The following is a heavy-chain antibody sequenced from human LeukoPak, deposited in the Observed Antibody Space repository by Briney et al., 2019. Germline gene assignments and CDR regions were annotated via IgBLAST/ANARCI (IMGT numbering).Heavy chain of an antibody. Sequence: SETLSLTCAVYGGSFSGYYWSWIRQPPGKGLEWIGEINHSGSTNYNPSLKSRVTISVDTSKNQFSLKLSSVTAADTAVYYCARGPPEVDAFDIWGQGTMVTVSS. V-gene: IGHV4-34*01. CDR1: GGSFSGYY. CDR3: ARGPPEVDAFDI. CDR2: INHSGST. J-gene: IGHJ3*02.